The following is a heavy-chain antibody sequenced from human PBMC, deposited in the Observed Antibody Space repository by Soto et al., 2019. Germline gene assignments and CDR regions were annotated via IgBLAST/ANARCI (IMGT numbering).Heavy chain of an antibody. Sequence: QVQLVESGGGVVQPGRSLRLSCAASGFTFNDYGMHWVRQTPGKGLQWVAVISYDANTKYYVGSVKGRFTISRDASKNTLYLQMNGLRPEDTAVYYCAKGLPGESSGDPAGYWGQGTLVTVSS. D-gene: IGHD2-21*02. CDR1: GFTFNDYG. CDR2: ISYDANTK. CDR3: AKGLPGESSGDPAGY. J-gene: IGHJ4*02. V-gene: IGHV3-30*18.